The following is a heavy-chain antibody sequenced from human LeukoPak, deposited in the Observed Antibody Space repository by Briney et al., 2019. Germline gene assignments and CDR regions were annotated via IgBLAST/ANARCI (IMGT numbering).Heavy chain of an antibody. D-gene: IGHD3-3*01. CDR3: AKDDISGYYHDH. V-gene: IGHV3-23*01. J-gene: IGHJ5*02. CDR1: GFRLSNYA. CDR2: LSRRGSRT. Sequence: GGSLRLSCVGSGFRLSNYAMNCVRQAPGKGLQGVSDLSRRGSRTFYADSMKGRFTISRDNSKNTLYLQMDSLRAEDTAIYYCAKDDISGYYHDHWGQGTLVTVSS.